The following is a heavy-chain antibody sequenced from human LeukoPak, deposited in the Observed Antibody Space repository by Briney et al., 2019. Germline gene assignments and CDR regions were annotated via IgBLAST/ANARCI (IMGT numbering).Heavy chain of an antibody. CDR3: ARDLGFSTFDN. J-gene: IGHJ4*02. CDR1: GFTFSSYA. CDR2: IKQDGSEK. V-gene: IGHV3-7*01. D-gene: IGHD2/OR15-2a*01. Sequence: GGSLRLSCAASGFTFSSYAMHWVRQAPGKGLEWVANIKQDGSEKYHVDSVRGRFTISRDNAKNSLYLQMNSLRAEDTAVYFCARDLGFSTFDNWGQGTLVTVSS.